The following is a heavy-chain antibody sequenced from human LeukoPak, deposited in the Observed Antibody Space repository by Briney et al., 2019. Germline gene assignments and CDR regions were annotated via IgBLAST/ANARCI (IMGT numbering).Heavy chain of an antibody. J-gene: IGHJ6*02. D-gene: IGHD6-13*01. CDR2: ISYGGSNK. Sequence: PGGSLRLSCAASGFTFSSYGMHWVRQAPGKGLEWVAVISYGGSNKYYADSVKGRFTISRDNSKNTLYLQMNSLRAEDTAVYYCAKDRAAAGPYYYYGMDVWGQGTTVTVSS. CDR3: AKDRAAAGPYYYYGMDV. V-gene: IGHV3-30*18. CDR1: GFTFSSYG.